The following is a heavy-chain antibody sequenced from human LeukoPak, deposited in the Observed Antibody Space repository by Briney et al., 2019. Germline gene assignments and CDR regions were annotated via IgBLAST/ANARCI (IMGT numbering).Heavy chain of an antibody. CDR1: GYIFTTYN. CDR3: ARGAEGGTGDWFDF. CDR2: INPSGGST. Sequence: GASVKVSCKASGYIFTTYNMHWVRQAPGQGLEWMGIINPSGGSTSYAQRFQGRLTVSRDTSTSTVYMELSILTSDDTAAYYCARGAEGGTGDWFDFWGQGTLVTVSS. J-gene: IGHJ5*01. D-gene: IGHD1-1*01. V-gene: IGHV1-46*03.